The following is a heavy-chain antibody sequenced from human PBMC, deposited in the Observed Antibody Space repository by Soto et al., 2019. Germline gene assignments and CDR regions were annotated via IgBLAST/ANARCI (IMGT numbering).Heavy chain of an antibody. CDR2: ISYDGSNK. J-gene: IGHJ1*01. CDR1: GFTFSSYA. CDR3: ARDSMYSSSWPEYCQH. V-gene: IGHV3-30-3*01. D-gene: IGHD6-13*01. Sequence: QVQLVESGGGVVQPGRSLRLSCAASGFTFSSYAMHWVRQAPGKGLEWVAVISYDGSNKYYADSVKGRFTISRDNSKNTLYLQMNSLRAEDTAVYYCARDSMYSSSWPEYCQHWGQGTLVTVSS.